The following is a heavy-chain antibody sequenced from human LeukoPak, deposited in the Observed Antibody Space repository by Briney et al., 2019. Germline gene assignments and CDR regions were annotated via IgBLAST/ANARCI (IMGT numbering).Heavy chain of an antibody. V-gene: IGHV3-7*01. Sequence: GGSLRLSCAASGFSFRNSWMSWVRQAPGKGLEWVGNIKRDETEIYYADSVKGRFTISRDNAKRSLYLQMSILRVEDTALYYCARLNWDDGEVSGFDQWGQGILVTVSS. CDR2: IKRDETEI. J-gene: IGHJ5*02. D-gene: IGHD1-26*01. CDR1: GFSFRNSW. CDR3: ARLNWDDGEVSGFDQ.